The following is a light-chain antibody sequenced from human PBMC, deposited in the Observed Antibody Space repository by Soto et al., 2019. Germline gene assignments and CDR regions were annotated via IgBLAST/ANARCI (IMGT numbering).Light chain of an antibody. CDR1: QGVSSGY. V-gene: IGKV3-20*01. CDR3: QQYGSSPVT. CDR2: GAS. Sequence: DIVLTQSPGTLSLSLGERATLSCRASQGVSSGYLAWYQQKPGQAPRLLIYGASTRATGIADRFSGSGSGTDFTLTINRLEPEDFAVYYCQQYGSSPVTFGQGTRLEI. J-gene: IGKJ5*01.